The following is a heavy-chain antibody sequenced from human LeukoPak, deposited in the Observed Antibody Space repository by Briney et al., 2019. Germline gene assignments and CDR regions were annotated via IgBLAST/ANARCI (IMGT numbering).Heavy chain of an antibody. Sequence: PGGSLRLSCAASGFTFSTYAMSWVRQAPGKGLEWVSGITSSGATTYYPDSVKGRLTISRDNSKSTLYLQMNTLRAEDTAVYYCARTSRYCSSTSCLTFDSWGQGTLVTVSS. CDR2: ITSSGATT. CDR3: ARTSRYCSSTSCLTFDS. D-gene: IGHD2-2*01. V-gene: IGHV3-23*01. CDR1: GFTFSTYA. J-gene: IGHJ4*02.